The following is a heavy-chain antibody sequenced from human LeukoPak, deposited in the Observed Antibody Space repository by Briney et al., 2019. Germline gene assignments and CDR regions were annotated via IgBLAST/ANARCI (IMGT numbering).Heavy chain of an antibody. CDR1: GFTFSSYG. V-gene: IGHV3-33*01. CDR2: IWYDGSNK. Sequence: PGGSLRLSCAASGFTFSSYGMHWVRQAPGKGLEWVAVIWYDGSNKYYADSVKGRFTISRDNSKNTLYLQMNSLRAEDTAVCYCARGEMATIHFDYWGQGTLVTVSS. D-gene: IGHD5-24*01. J-gene: IGHJ4*02. CDR3: ARGEMATIHFDY.